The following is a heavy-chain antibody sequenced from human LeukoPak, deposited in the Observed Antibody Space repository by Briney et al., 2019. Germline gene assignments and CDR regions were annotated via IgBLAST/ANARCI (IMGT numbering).Heavy chain of an antibody. CDR2: IFYSGTT. CDR3: ARKRGSGWTYWYFDL. CDR1: GGAISGYY. J-gene: IGHJ2*01. V-gene: IGHV4-59*01. D-gene: IGHD6-19*01. Sequence: SETLSLTCTVSGGAISGYYWSWVRQPPGKGLEWIGYIFYSGTTNYNPSLKSRVTISVDTSKKRFSLKLSSVTAADTAVYYCARKRGSGWTYWYFDLWGRGTLVTVSS.